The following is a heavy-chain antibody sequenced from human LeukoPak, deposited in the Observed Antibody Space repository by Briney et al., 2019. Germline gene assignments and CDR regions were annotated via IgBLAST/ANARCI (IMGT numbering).Heavy chain of an antibody. CDR1: GGAISSGGYY. D-gene: IGHD2-2*01. J-gene: IGHJ4*02. V-gene: IGHV4-31*03. Sequence: PSETLSLTCTVSGGAISSGGYYWSWIRQHPGKGLEWIGYIYYSGSTYYNPSLKSRVTISVDTSKNQFSLKLSSVTAADTAVYYCASYCSSTSCYDGDDYWGQGTLVTVSS. CDR3: ASYCSSTSCYDGDDY. CDR2: IYYSGST.